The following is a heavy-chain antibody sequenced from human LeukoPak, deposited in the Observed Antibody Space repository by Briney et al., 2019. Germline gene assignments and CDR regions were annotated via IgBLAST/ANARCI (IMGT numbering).Heavy chain of an antibody. CDR1: GYTFTGYY. D-gene: IGHD6-19*01. CDR3: ARDAIAVAGRFDY. V-gene: IGHV1-18*04. Sequence: ASVKVSCKASGYTFTGYYMHWVRQAPGQGPEWMGWISAYNGNTNYAQKLQGRVTMTTDTSTSTAYMELRSLRSDDTAVYYCARDAIAVAGRFDYWGQGTLVTVSS. CDR2: ISAYNGNT. J-gene: IGHJ4*02.